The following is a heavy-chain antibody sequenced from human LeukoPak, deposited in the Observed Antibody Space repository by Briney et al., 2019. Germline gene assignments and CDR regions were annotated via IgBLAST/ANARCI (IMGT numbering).Heavy chain of an antibody. CDR3: ARYSRASSNWFDP. Sequence: GGSLRLSCAASGFTFSSYSMNWVRQAPGKGLEWVSYISSSSSTIYYADSVKGRFTIPRDNAKNSLYLQMNSLRAEDTAVYYCARYSRASSNWFDPWGQGTLVTVSS. CDR1: GFTFSSYS. J-gene: IGHJ5*02. V-gene: IGHV3-48*04. CDR2: ISSSSSTI. D-gene: IGHD1-26*01.